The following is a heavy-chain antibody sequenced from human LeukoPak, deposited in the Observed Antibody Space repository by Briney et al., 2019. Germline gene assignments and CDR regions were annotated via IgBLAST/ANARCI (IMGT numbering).Heavy chain of an antibody. CDR1: GGSISSSSYY. D-gene: IGHD5-12*01. J-gene: IGHJ6*02. CDR2: IYYSGST. CDR3: ARGAYVDIVATTLNIAYYYYGMDV. Sequence: SETLSLTCTVSGGSISSSSYYWGWIRQPPGKGLEWIGSIYYSGSTYYNPSLKSRVTISVDTSKNQFSLKLSSVTAADTAVYYCARGAYVDIVATTLNIAYYYYGMDVWGQGTTVTVSS. V-gene: IGHV4-39*07.